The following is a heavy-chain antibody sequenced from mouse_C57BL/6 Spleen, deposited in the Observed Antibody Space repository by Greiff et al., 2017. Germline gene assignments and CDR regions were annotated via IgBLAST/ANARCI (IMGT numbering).Heavy chain of an antibody. CDR2: IDPSDSYT. D-gene: IGHD1-1*01. Sequence: VQLQQPGAELVMPGASVKLSCKASGYTFTSYWMHWVKQRPGQGLEWIGEIDPSDSYTNYNQKFKGKSTLTADKSSSTAYMQLSSLTSDDSAVYYCARIYYGSSFDYWGQGTTLTVSS. V-gene: IGHV1-69*01. CDR1: GYTFTSYW. J-gene: IGHJ2*01. CDR3: ARIYYGSSFDY.